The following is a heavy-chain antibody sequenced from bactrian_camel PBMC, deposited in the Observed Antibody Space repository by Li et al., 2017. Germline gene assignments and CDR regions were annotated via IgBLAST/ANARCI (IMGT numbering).Heavy chain of an antibody. Sequence: HVQLVESGGGSVEAGGSLRLSCTASGATASDYCMGWFRQAPGKERGAVAFIDSDASTAYADSVKGRFTVSHSQDTAKNTVTVYLQMNNLKPEDTGVYYCAVDRYSVATGWLDPRRYNYWGRGPRSPSP. D-gene: IGHD4*01. CDR2: IDSDAST. J-gene: IGHJ4*01. V-gene: IGHV3S53*01. CDR1: GATASDYC. CDR3: AVDRYSVATGWLDPRRYNY.